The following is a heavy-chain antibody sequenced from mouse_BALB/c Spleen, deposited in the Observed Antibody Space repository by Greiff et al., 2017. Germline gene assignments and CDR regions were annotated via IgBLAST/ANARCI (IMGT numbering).Heavy chain of an antibody. Sequence: VQLQQSGPELVKPGASVKIPCKASGYTFTDYNMDWVKQSHGKSLEWIGDINPNNGGTIYNQKFKGKATLTVDKSSSTAYMELRSLTSEDTAVYYCARGGRIYYGYDGAMDYWGQGTSVTVSS. D-gene: IGHD2-2*01. J-gene: IGHJ4*01. CDR1: GYTFTDYN. CDR3: ARGGRIYYGYDGAMDY. V-gene: IGHV1-18*01. CDR2: INPNNGGT.